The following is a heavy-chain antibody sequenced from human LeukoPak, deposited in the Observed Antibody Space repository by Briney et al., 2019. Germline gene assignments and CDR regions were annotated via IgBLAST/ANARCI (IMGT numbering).Heavy chain of an antibody. CDR3: ARDGTAAGLYFDL. D-gene: IGHD6-13*01. CDR1: GFTFSSYW. V-gene: IGHV3-7*01. J-gene: IGHJ4*01. CDR2: IKQDGGEK. Sequence: GGSLRLSRAVSGFTFSSYWMNWVRQAPGKGLEWVASIKQDGGEKSYVDSVKGRFTISRDNAKNSLYLQMSSLRAEDTAVYYCARDGTAAGLYFDLWGQGTLVTVSS.